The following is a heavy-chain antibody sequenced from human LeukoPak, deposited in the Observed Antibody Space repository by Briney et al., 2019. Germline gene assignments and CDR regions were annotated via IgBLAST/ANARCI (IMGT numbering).Heavy chain of an antibody. D-gene: IGHD3-10*01. J-gene: IGHJ4*02. CDR1: GGTFSSYT. CDR3: ARTYYYGSGSYSRFDY. CDR2: IIPILGMA. V-gene: IGHV1-69*02. Sequence: SVKVPCKASGGTFSSYTISWVRQAPGQGLEWMGRIIPILGMANYAQKFQGRVTITADKSTSTAYMELSSLRSEDTAVYYCARTYYYGSGSYSRFDYWGQGTLVTVSS.